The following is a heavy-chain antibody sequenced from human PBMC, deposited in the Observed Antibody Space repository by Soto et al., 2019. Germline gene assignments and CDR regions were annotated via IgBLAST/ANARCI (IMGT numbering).Heavy chain of an antibody. D-gene: IGHD6-19*01. CDR2: FESEDGET. CDR1: GNTLSELY. J-gene: IGHJ4*02. V-gene: IGHV1-24*01. Sequence: GASVKVSCKVSGNTLSELYMHRLRQAPGKGLEWMGGFESEDGETIYAQNFQGRVTMTEDTSTDTAYMELSSLRSEDTAVYYCATVFGESNGSYTSYYFDYWGQGTLVTVSS. CDR3: ATVFGESNGSYTSYYFDY.